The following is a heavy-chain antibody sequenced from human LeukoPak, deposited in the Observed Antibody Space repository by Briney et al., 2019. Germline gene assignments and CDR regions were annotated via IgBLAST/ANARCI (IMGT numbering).Heavy chain of an antibody. Sequence: GASVKVSCKASGYTFTSYDINWVRQATGQGLEWMGWMNPNSGNTGYAQKFQGRVTMTRNTSISTAYMELSSLRSEDTAVYYCARGLRYVAAAGTGSLGYYGMDVWGQGTTVTVSS. CDR1: GYTFTSYD. D-gene: IGHD6-13*01. V-gene: IGHV1-8*01. CDR2: MNPNSGNT. CDR3: ARGLRYVAAAGTGSLGYYGMDV. J-gene: IGHJ6*02.